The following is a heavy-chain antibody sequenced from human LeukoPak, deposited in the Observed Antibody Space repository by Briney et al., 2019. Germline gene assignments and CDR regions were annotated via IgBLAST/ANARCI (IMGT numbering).Heavy chain of an antibody. D-gene: IGHD2-2*01. J-gene: IGHJ4*02. CDR3: ARERYCSSTSCPHGDLDY. CDR1: GFTFSSYE. CDR2: IGVSGSTM. Sequence: PGGSLRLSCAASGFTFSSYEMNWLRQAPGKGLDGVSYIGVSGSTMYYAESVKGRFTISRDNAKNSLYLQMKRLRAEDTAVYYCARERYCSSTSCPHGDLDYWGQGTLVSVSS. V-gene: IGHV3-48*03.